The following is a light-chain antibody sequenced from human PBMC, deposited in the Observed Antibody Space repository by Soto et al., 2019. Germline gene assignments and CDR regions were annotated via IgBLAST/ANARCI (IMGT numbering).Light chain of an antibody. J-gene: IGKJ1*01. CDR1: ESISNW. CDR2: HAS. CDR3: QQYRTYS. Sequence: IQLTQSPTTLPASVGDRVTLTCRASESISNWLAWYQQRPGTAPKLLIYHASILETAVPSRFSGNGSRTEFTLTISSLPPGDFATYYCQQYRTYSFGQGSRVEIK. V-gene: IGKV1-5*01.